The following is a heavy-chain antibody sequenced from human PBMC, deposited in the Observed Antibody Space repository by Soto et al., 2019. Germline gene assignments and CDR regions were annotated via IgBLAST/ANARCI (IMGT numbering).Heavy chain of an antibody. CDR1: GYTFTSYG. CDR2: ISAYNGNT. J-gene: IGHJ4*02. CDR3: ARVDAASYYDYVWGSYPVPVDY. V-gene: IGHV1-18*01. D-gene: IGHD3-16*02. Sequence: ASVKVSCKASGYTFTSYGISWVRQAPGQGLEWMGWISAYNGNTNYAQKLQGRVTMTTDTSTSTAYMELRSLRSDDTAVYYCARVDAASYYDYVWGSYPVPVDYWGQGTLVTVSS.